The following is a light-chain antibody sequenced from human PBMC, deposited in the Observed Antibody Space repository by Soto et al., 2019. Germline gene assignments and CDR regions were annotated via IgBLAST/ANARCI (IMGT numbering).Light chain of an antibody. CDR3: QQYGSSPWT. Sequence: EIVLTQPPGTLSLSPGERATLSCRASESVASSYLAWYQQKPGQAPRLLMYGASSRATGIPDRFSGSGSGTDFTLTITRLQPEDFAVYYCQQYGSSPWTSGQGTKVDIK. J-gene: IGKJ1*01. V-gene: IGKV3-20*01. CDR2: GAS. CDR1: ESVASSY.